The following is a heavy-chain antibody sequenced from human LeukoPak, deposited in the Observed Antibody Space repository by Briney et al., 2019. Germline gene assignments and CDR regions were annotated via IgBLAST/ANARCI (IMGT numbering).Heavy chain of an antibody. CDR2: ISYDGGNK. Sequence: GGSLRLSCTASGFTFSNFEMNWVRQTPGKGLEWVAVISYDGGNKYYADSVKGRFTISRDNSKNTLYLQMNSLRAEDTAVYYCARAAGEMATIRYWGQGTLVTVSS. CDR3: ARAAGEMATIRY. D-gene: IGHD5-24*01. J-gene: IGHJ4*02. CDR1: GFTFSNFE. V-gene: IGHV3-30*03.